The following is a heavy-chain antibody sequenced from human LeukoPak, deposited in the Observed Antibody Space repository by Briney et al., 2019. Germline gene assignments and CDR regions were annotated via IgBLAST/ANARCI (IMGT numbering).Heavy chain of an antibody. D-gene: IGHD4-17*01. V-gene: IGHV4-61*01. Sequence: SETLSLTCTVSGGSVSSGSYYRSWIRQPPGKGLEWIGYIYYSGSTNYNPSLKSRVTMSVDTSKNQFSLKLSSVTAADTAVYYCAREGLYGDYVWSLDYWGQGTLVTVSS. CDR2: IYYSGST. CDR3: AREGLYGDYVWSLDY. CDR1: GGSVSSGSYY. J-gene: IGHJ4*02.